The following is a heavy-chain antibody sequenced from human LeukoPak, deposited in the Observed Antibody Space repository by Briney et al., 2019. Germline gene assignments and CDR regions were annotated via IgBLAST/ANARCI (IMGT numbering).Heavy chain of an antibody. CDR1: GFPFSSYG. CDR2: IWYDGSNK. D-gene: IGHD2-2*02. V-gene: IGHV3-30*19. Sequence: GSLRLSCAAAGFPFSSYGMHWVRQAPGKGLGGVAVIWYDGSNKYYADSVKGRFTISRDNSKNTLYLQMNSLRAEDTAVYYCARDWTSCSSTSCYSWFDPWGQGTLVTVSS. CDR3: ARDWTSCSSTSCYSWFDP. J-gene: IGHJ5*02.